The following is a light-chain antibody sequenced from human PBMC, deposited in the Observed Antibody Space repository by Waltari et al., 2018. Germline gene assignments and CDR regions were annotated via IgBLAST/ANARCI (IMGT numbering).Light chain of an antibody. J-gene: IGKJ1*01. CDR3: QQSYSTPPT. CDR2: GAS. CDR1: QSVSSN. Sequence: EIVMTQSPATLSVSPGERATLSCRASQSVSSNLAWYQQKPGQDPRLLIYGASTRATGIPSRFSGSGSGTDFTLTISSLQPEDFATYYCQQSYSTPPTFGQGTKVEIK. V-gene: IGKV3-15*01.